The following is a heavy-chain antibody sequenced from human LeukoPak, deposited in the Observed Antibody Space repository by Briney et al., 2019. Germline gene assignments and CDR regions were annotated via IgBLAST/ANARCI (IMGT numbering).Heavy chain of an antibody. D-gene: IGHD3-3*01. Sequence: GGSLRLSCAASGFRFNTYWMSWVRQAPGKGLEWVANIKQDGNEKYYADSVKGRFTISRDNGKNSLDLQMNSLRADDTAVYYCAKGSKEVLFTRDHYMDVWGKGTMVTISS. CDR1: GFRFNTYW. J-gene: IGHJ6*03. V-gene: IGHV3-7*01. CDR3: AKGSKEVLFTRDHYMDV. CDR2: IKQDGNEK.